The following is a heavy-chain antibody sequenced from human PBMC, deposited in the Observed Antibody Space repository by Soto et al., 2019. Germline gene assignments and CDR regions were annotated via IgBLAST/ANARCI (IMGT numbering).Heavy chain of an antibody. CDR1: GFTFSSYW. Sequence: GGSLRLSCAASGFTFSSYWMSWVRQAPGKGLEWVANIKQDGSEKYYVDSVKGRFTISRDNAKNSLYLQMNSLRAEDTAVYYCARVRGILVVPAATHNWFDFWGQGTLVTLFS. D-gene: IGHD2-2*01. J-gene: IGHJ5*01. CDR3: ARVRGILVVPAATHNWFDF. V-gene: IGHV3-7*01. CDR2: IKQDGSEK.